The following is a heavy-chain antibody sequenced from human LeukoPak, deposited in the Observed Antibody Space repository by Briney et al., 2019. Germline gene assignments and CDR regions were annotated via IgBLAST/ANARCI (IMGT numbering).Heavy chain of an antibody. Sequence: PGGSLRLSCAASGFTFSSYNMNWVRQAPGKGLEWVSSISSSSSYIYYADSVKGRFTISRDNAKNSLYLQMNSLRAEDTAVYYCAGPLSQYYYYYMDVWGKGTTVTVSS. CDR3: AGPLSQYYYYYMDV. J-gene: IGHJ6*03. CDR2: ISSSSSYI. V-gene: IGHV3-21*01. CDR1: GFTFSSYN.